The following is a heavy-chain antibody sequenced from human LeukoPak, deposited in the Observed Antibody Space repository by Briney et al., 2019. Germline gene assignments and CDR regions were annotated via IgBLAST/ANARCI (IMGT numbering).Heavy chain of an antibody. J-gene: IGHJ4*02. CDR3: ARDEDSSGYCDY. Sequence: GGSLRLSCAASGFTFSSYSMSWVRQAPGKGLEWVSSISSSSSYTYYADSVKGRFTISRDNAKNSLYLQMNSLRAEDTAVYYCARDEDSSGYCDYWGQGTLVTVS. D-gene: IGHD3-22*01. CDR1: GFTFSSYS. CDR2: ISSSSSYT. V-gene: IGHV3-21*01.